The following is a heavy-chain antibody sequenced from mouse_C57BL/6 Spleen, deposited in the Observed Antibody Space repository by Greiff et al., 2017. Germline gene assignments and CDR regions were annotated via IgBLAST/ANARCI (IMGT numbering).Heavy chain of an antibody. CDR3: ARSGTTVVATGDFDY. J-gene: IGHJ2*01. V-gene: IGHV1-54*01. CDR2: INPGSGGT. CDR1: GYAFTNYL. D-gene: IGHD1-1*01. Sequence: QVQLQQSGAELVRPGTSVKVSCKASGYAFTNYLIEWVKQRPGQGLEWIGVINPGSGGTNYNEKFKGKATLTADKSSSTAYMQLSSLTSEDSAVYFCARSGTTVVATGDFDYWGQGTTRTVSS.